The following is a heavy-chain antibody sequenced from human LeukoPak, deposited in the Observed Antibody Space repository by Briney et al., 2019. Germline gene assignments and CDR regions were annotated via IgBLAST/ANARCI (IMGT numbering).Heavy chain of an antibody. Sequence: SETLSLTCTVSGGSISSYYWSWIRQPPGKGLEWIGYIYYSGSTNYNPSLKSRVTISVDTSKNQFSLKLSSVTAADTAVYYCASSFSGSYSSSALDIWGQGTMVTVSS. D-gene: IGHD1-26*01. V-gene: IGHV4-59*01. CDR3: ASSFSGSYSSSALDI. CDR1: GGSISSYY. J-gene: IGHJ3*02. CDR2: IYYSGST.